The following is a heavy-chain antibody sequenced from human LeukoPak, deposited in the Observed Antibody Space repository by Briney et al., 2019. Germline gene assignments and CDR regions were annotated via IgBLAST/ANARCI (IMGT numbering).Heavy chain of an antibody. CDR2: FDPEDGET. CDR3: ATDLAVAGPFDY. CDR1: GYTLTELS. D-gene: IGHD6-19*01. Sequence: ASVKVSCEVSGYTLTELSMHWVRQAPGKGLEWMGGFDPEDGETIYAQKFQGRVTMTEDTSTDTAYMELSSLRSEDTAVYYCATDLAVAGPFDYWGQGTLVTVSS. V-gene: IGHV1-24*01. J-gene: IGHJ4*02.